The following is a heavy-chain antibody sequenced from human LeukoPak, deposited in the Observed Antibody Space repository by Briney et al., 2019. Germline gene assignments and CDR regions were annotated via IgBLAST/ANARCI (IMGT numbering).Heavy chain of an antibody. Sequence: PGRSLRLSCAASGITFTDHGLSWVRQAPGKGREWVSSISVSGGVTLYADSVKGRFVISRDNSRSKVYLEMNRLRAEDTAVYYCAKGFDFWRGLYYFDHWGQGTLVTVSS. CDR3: AKGFDFWRGLYYFDH. J-gene: IGHJ4*02. CDR1: GITFTDHG. V-gene: IGHV3-23*01. D-gene: IGHD3-3*01. CDR2: ISVSGGVT.